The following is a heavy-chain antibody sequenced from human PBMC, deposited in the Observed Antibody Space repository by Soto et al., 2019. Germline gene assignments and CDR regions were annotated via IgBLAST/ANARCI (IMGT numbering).Heavy chain of an antibody. J-gene: IGHJ6*03. CDR1: GGSISSYY. D-gene: IGHD3-16*01. CDR3: AREAYTLYYYYMDV. V-gene: IGHV4-59*12. CDR2: IYYSGST. Sequence: SETLSLTCTVSGGSISSYYWSWIRQPPGKGLEWIGYIYYSGSTNYNPSLKSRVTISVDTSKNQFSLKLSSVTAADTAVYYCAREAYTLYYYYMDVWGKGTTVTVSS.